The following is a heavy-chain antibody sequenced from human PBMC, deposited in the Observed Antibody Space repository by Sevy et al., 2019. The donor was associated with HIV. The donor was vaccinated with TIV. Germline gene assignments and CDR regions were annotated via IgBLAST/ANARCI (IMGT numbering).Heavy chain of an antibody. J-gene: IGHJ6*02. V-gene: IGHV1-2*06. D-gene: IGHD2-15*01. CDR3: ARDPGTVVVVAANYGMDV. CDR2: INPNSGGT. CDR1: GYTFTGYY. Sequence: ASVKVSCKASGYTFTGYYMHWVRQAPGQGLEWMGRINPNSGGTNYAQMFQGRVTMTRDTSISTAYMELSRLRSDDTAVYYCARDPGTVVVVAANYGMDVWGQGTTVTVSS.